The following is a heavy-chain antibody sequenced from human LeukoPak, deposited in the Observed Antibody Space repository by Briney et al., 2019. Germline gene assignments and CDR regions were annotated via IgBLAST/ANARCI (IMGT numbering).Heavy chain of an antibody. CDR1: GLTFSSYW. CDR3: ARGGRDSSGYYARVLFFDY. D-gene: IGHD3-22*01. Sequence: GGSLRLSCAASGLTFSSYWMSWVRQAPGKGLEWVANIKQDGSEKYYVDSVKGRFTISRDNAKNSLYLQMNSLRAEDTAVYYCARGGRDSSGYYARVLFFDYWGQGTLVTVSS. CDR2: IKQDGSEK. V-gene: IGHV3-7*01. J-gene: IGHJ4*02.